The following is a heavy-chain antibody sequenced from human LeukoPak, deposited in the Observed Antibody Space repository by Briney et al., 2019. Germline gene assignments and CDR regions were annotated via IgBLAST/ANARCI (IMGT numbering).Heavy chain of an antibody. V-gene: IGHV4-59*12. D-gene: IGHD4-23*01. CDR1: GGSISSYY. CDR2: IYYSGYN. Sequence: SETLSLTCTVSGGSISSYYWSWIRQPPGKGLEWIGYIYYSGYNNYNTSLKSRVTISVDQSKNQFSLKHRPLTAADRASFCCTRDSGTTGVVKSDPWGQRNLVTVSS. CDR3: TRDSGTTGVVKSDP. J-gene: IGHJ5*02.